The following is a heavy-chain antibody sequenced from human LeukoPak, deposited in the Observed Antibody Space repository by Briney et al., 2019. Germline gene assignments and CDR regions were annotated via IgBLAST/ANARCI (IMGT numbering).Heavy chain of an antibody. CDR1: GFTFNTDN. J-gene: IGHJ6*03. CDR3: ARVPERCSSTSCYKNRYYNYMDV. D-gene: IGHD2-2*01. V-gene: IGHV3-21*01. Sequence: GGSLRLSRAASGFTFNTDNMNWVRQAPGKGLEWVSCISSLSGYIYYADSVKGRFTISRDNAKNSLYLQMNSLRAEDTAVYYCARVPERCSSTSCYKNRYYNYMDVWGKGTTVTVSS. CDR2: ISSLSGYI.